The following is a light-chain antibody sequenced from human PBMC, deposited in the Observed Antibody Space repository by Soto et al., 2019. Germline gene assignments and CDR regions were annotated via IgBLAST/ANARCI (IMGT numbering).Light chain of an antibody. J-gene: IGKJ3*01. V-gene: IGKV1-17*01. Sequence: DIQMTQSPSSLSASVGDRVSITCRASQGIRTDLGWYQQKPGKAPKRLISAASSLQSGVPSRFSGSGSGTAFTLTISSLQPEDFATYYCLQHNTYPITFGPGTKVDIK. CDR1: QGIRTD. CDR2: AAS. CDR3: LQHNTYPIT.